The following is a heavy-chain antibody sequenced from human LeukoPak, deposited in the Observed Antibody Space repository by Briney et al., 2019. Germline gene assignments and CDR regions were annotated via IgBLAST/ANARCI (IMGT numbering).Heavy chain of an antibody. D-gene: IGHD5-12*01. J-gene: IGHJ4*02. CDR2: IIQDGSEK. V-gene: IGHV3-7*01. CDR3: ARRRLLDY. CDR1: GFTFSNYW. Sequence: PGGSLRLSCAASGFTFSNYWMNWVRQAPGKGLEWVADIIQDGSEKYYVDSVKGRFTISRDNAKNSLDLQLNSLRVEDTAVHYCARRRLLDYWGQGTQDTFSS.